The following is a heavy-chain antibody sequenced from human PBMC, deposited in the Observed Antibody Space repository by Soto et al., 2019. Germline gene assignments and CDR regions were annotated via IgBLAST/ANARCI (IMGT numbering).Heavy chain of an antibody. D-gene: IGHD3-10*01. V-gene: IGHV4-30-2*01. CDR1: GGSISSGGYS. Sequence: QLQLQESGSGLVKPSQTLSLTCAVSGGSISSGGYSWSWIRQPPGKGLEWIGYIYHSGSTYYNPALKSRVTISVDRSKNQFSLKLSSVTAADTAVYYCARTGYGSNGYSRDFDYWGQGTLVTVSS. J-gene: IGHJ4*02. CDR2: IYHSGST. CDR3: ARTGYGSNGYSRDFDY.